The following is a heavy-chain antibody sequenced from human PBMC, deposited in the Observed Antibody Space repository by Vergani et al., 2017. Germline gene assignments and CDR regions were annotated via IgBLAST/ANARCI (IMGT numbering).Heavy chain of an antibody. CDR2: IYYSGST. CDR3: ARHAAYDDYYGSGVYNWLDP. Sequence: QLQLQESGPGLVKPSETLSLTCTVSGGSISSSSYYWGWIRQPPGKGLEWIGSIYYSGSTYYNPSLKSRVTISVDTSKNQFSLKLSSVTAADTAVYYCARHAAYDDYYGSGVYNWLDPWGQGTLVTVSS. CDR1: GGSISSSSYY. V-gene: IGHV4-39*01. D-gene: IGHD3-10*01. J-gene: IGHJ5*02.